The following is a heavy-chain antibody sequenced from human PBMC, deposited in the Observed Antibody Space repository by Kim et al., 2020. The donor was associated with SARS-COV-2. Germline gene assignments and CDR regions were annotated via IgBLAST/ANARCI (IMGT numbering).Heavy chain of an antibody. D-gene: IGHD2-15*01. CDR3: AKDLIYCSGGSCYLNYYYYGMDV. Sequence: GGSLRLSCAASGFTFSSYGMHWVRQAPGKGLEWVAVISYDGSNKYYADSVKGRFTISRDNSKNTLYLQMNSLRAEDTAVYYCAKDLIYCSGGSCYLNYYYYGMDVWGQGTTVTVSS. CDR2: ISYDGSNK. J-gene: IGHJ6*02. CDR1: GFTFSSYG. V-gene: IGHV3-30*18.